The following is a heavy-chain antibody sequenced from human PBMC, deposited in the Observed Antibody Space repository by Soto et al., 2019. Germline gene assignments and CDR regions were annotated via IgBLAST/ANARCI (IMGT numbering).Heavy chain of an antibody. CDR2: IIPIFGTA. CDR3: ARRVRYFDWSPLGWYFDL. D-gene: IGHD3-9*01. V-gene: IGHV1-69*01. CDR1: GGTFSSYA. Sequence: QMQLVQSGAEVKKPGSSVKVSCKASGGTFSSYAISWVRQAPGQGLEWMGGIIPIFGTANYAQKFQGRVTITADESTSTAYMELSSLRSEDTAVYYCARRVRYFDWSPLGWYFDLWGRGTLVTVSS. J-gene: IGHJ2*01.